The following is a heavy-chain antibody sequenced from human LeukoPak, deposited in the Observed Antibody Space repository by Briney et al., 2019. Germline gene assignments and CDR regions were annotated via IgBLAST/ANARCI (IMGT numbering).Heavy chain of an antibody. Sequence: SETLSLTCTVSGGSISSSSYYWGWIRQPPGKGLEWIGSIYYSGSTYYNPSLKSRVTISVDTSKNQFSLKLSSVTAADTAVYYCARQTAGMRSNWFDPWGQGTLVTVSS. V-gene: IGHV4-39*01. CDR3: ARQTAGMRSNWFDP. J-gene: IGHJ5*02. CDR2: IYYSGST. CDR1: GGSISSSSYY. D-gene: IGHD1-14*01.